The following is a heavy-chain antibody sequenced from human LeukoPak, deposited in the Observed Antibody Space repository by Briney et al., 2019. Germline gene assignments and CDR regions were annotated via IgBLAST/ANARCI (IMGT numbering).Heavy chain of an antibody. J-gene: IGHJ4*02. Sequence: GGSLRLSCAASGFTLSSYGMSWVRQAPGKGLEWISLISGSGGSTYYADSVKGRFTISRDNSKNTLYLQMNSLKAEDTAVYYCAKDPPNWNYRYFDYWGQGTLATVSS. CDR3: AKDPPNWNYRYFDY. D-gene: IGHD1-7*01. V-gene: IGHV3-23*01. CDR2: ISGSGGST. CDR1: GFTLSSYG.